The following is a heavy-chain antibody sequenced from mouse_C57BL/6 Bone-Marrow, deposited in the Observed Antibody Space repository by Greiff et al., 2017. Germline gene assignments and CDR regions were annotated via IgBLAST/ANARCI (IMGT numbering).Heavy chain of an antibody. J-gene: IGHJ3*01. D-gene: IGHD5-1*01. CDR1: GYTFTSYG. V-gene: IGHV1-81*01. CDR3: ARVGTWCAWFAY. CDR2: IYPRSGNT. Sequence: QVQLKESGAELARPGASVKLSCKASGYTFTSYGISWVKQRTGQGLEWIGEIYPRSGNTYYNEKFKGKATLTADKSSSTAYMELRILTSEDSAVYFCARVGTWCAWFAYWGQGTLVTVSA.